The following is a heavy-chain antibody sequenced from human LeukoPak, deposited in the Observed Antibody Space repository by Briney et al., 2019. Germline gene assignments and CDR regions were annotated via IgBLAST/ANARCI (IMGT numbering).Heavy chain of an antibody. CDR2: IYYSGST. D-gene: IGHD5-18*01. Sequence: PSQTLSLTCTVSGGSISGGDYYWSWIHQPPGKGLEWIGYIYYSGSTYYNPSLKSRVTISVDTSKNQFSLKLSSVTAADTAVYYCARDSGPYGYYSFDYWGQGTLVTVSS. CDR1: GGSISGGDYY. V-gene: IGHV4-30-4*01. J-gene: IGHJ4*02. CDR3: ARDSGPYGYYSFDY.